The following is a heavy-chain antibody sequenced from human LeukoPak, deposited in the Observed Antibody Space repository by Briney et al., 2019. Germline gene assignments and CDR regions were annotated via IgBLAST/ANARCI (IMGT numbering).Heavy chain of an antibody. CDR1: EFTFSGSA. V-gene: IGHV3-73*01. Sequence: GGSLKLSCAASEFTFSGSAMHCVRQASGKGLEWVGRIRSKANSYATAYAASVKGRFTISRDDSNNTAHLQMNSLKNEDTAVYYCTRRPFNGDYGLDPWGQGTLVTVSS. D-gene: IGHD4-17*01. CDR3: TRRPFNGDYGLDP. J-gene: IGHJ5*02. CDR2: IRSKANSYAT.